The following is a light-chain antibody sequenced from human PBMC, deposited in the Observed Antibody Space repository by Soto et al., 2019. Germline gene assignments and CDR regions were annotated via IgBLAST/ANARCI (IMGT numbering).Light chain of an antibody. J-gene: IGKJ1*01. Sequence: DIHMTQSPSTLSASVGDSVTITCLATQSIGSWLASYQQKPGKAPPLLIYDAASFESGVTSAFSGSRSGTEFTLTISSLQPDDFATYYCQQYNSFLETFGQGTKVDIK. V-gene: IGKV1-5*01. CDR2: DAA. CDR3: QQYNSFLET. CDR1: QSIGSW.